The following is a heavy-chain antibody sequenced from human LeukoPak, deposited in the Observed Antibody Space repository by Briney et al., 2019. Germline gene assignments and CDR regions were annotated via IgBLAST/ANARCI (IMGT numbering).Heavy chain of an antibody. CDR1: GFTFSSYW. D-gene: IGHD3-22*01. CDR2: IKQDGSEK. J-gene: IGHJ4*02. V-gene: IGHV3-7*01. CDR3: AKGGSYYDSRLDY. Sequence: GGSLRLSCAASGFTFSSYWMNWVRQAPGKGLEWVANIKQDGSEKYYVDSVKGRFTISRDNAKNSLYLQMNSLRAEDTAVYYCAKGGSYYDSRLDYWGQGTLVTVSS.